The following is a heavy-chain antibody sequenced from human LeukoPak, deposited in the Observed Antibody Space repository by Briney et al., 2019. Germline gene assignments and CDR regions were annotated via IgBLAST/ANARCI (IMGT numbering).Heavy chain of an antibody. CDR2: IKHDGSEK. J-gene: IGHJ4*02. CDR3: ATDRGWRTSGYYLYYFEC. Sequence: PGGCLRLSCAASGFIFTNYFMSWVRQAPGKGLEWVASIKHDGSEKYYVDSVRGRFTISRDNTMNSLYLQMSSLRAEDTAVYYCATDRGWRTSGYYLYYFECWGQGTLVTYSS. CDR1: GFIFTNYF. V-gene: IGHV3-7*01. D-gene: IGHD3-3*01.